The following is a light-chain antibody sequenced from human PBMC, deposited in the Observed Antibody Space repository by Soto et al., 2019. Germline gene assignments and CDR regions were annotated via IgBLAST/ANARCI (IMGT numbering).Light chain of an antibody. CDR3: QQRSNWLT. Sequence: EIVLTQSPATLSLSPGERATLSCRASQSVRSLLAWYQHKPGQPPRLLIYDATNRATGGPARFSGSGSGTDFSLTISGLERGDFAVYFCQQRSNWLTFGGGTRVEIK. CDR2: DAT. V-gene: IGKV3-11*01. CDR1: QSVRSL. J-gene: IGKJ4*01.